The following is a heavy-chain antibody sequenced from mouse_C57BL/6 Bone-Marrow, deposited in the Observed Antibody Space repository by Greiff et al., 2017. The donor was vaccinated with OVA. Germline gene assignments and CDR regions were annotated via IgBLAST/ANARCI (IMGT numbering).Heavy chain of an antibody. CDR1: GFTFSSYA. CDR3: TRDGYYAMDY. D-gene: IGHD2-3*01. CDR2: ISSGGDYL. V-gene: IGHV5-9-1*02. Sequence: EVKLVESGEGLVKPGGSLKLSCAASGFTFSSYAMSWVRQTPETRLEWVAYISSGGDYLYYADTVKGRFTISRDNARNTLYLQMSSLKSEDTAMYYCTRDGYYAMDYWGQGTSVTVSS. J-gene: IGHJ4*01.